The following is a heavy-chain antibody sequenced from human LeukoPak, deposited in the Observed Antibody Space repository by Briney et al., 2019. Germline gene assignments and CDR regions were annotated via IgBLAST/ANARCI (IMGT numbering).Heavy chain of an antibody. V-gene: IGHV3-53*05. J-gene: IGHJ4*02. CDR2: IYSGGST. CDR3: ARPSPGSGGYWYFDY. D-gene: IGHD2-21*02. Sequence: PGGSLRLSCAASGFTVSSNYMSWVRQAPGKGLEWVSVIYSGGSTYYADSVKGRFTISRDNSKNTLYLQMNSLRFEDTAVYYCARPSPGSGGYWYFDYWGQGTLVTVSS. CDR1: GFTVSSNY.